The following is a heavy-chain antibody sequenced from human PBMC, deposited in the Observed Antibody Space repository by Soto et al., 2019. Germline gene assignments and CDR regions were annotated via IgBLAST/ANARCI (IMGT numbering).Heavy chain of an antibody. D-gene: IGHD3-3*01. CDR3: ARFPRITIFGVAPDWYFDL. CDR1: GGSISSYY. J-gene: IGHJ2*01. CDR2: IYYSGST. V-gene: IGHV4-59*01. Sequence: SETLSLTCTVSGGSISSYYWSWIRQPPGKGLEWIGYIYYSGSTNYNPSLKSRVTISVDTSKNQFSLKLSSVTAADTAVYYCARFPRITIFGVAPDWYFDLWGRGTLVT.